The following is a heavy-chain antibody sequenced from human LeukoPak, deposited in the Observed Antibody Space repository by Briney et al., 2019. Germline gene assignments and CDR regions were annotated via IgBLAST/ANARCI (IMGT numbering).Heavy chain of an antibody. CDR2: IKSKTDGGTT. D-gene: IGHD3-22*01. J-gene: IGHJ2*01. Sequence: GGSLRLSCAASGFTFSNAWMSWVRQAPGKGLEWVGRIKSKTDGGTTDYAAPVKGRFTISRDDSKNTLYLQMNSLKTEDTAVYYCTTDTDYYDSSGPHPSSNWYFDLWGRGTLVTVSS. CDR3: TTDTDYYDSSGPHPSSNWYFDL. V-gene: IGHV3-15*01. CDR1: GFTFSNAW.